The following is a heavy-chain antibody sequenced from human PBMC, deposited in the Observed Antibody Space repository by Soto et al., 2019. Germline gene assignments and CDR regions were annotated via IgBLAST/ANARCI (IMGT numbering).Heavy chain of an antibody. D-gene: IGHD1-7*01. CDR2: IYYSGST. V-gene: IGHV4-39*07. Sequence: PSETLSLTCTVSGGSISSSSYYWGWIRQPPGKGLEWIGSIYYSGSTNYNPSLKSRVTISVDTSKNQFSLKLSSVTAADTAVYYCASTLPTRYNWNYVYWGQGTLVTVSS. J-gene: IGHJ4*02. CDR1: GGSISSSSYY. CDR3: ASTLPTRYNWNYVY.